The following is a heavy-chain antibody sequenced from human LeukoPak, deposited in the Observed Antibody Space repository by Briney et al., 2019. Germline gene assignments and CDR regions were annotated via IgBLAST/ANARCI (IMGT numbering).Heavy chain of an antibody. Sequence: NPSETLSLTCTVSGGSISSGDYYWSWIRQPPGKGLEWIGYIYYSGSTYYNPSLKSRVTISVDTSKNQFSLKLSSVTAADTAVYYCASSHVFYYYMDVWGKGTTVTVSS. J-gene: IGHJ6*03. CDR3: ASSHVFYYYMDV. V-gene: IGHV4-30-4*01. CDR1: GGSISSGDYY. CDR2: IYYSGST.